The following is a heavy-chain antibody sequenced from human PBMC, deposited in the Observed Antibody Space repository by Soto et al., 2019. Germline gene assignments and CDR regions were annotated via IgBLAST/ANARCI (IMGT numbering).Heavy chain of an antibody. V-gene: IGHV3-48*03. CDR2: ISSSGSTI. CDR1: GFTFSSYE. J-gene: IGHJ3*02. Sequence: GGSLRLSCAASGFTFSSYEMNWVRQAPGKGLEWVSYISSSGSTIYYADSVKGRFTISRDNAKNSLYLQMNSLGAEDTAVYYCARDAAGNAAAAPDAFDIWGQGTMVTVSS. D-gene: IGHD6-13*01. CDR3: ARDAAGNAAAAPDAFDI.